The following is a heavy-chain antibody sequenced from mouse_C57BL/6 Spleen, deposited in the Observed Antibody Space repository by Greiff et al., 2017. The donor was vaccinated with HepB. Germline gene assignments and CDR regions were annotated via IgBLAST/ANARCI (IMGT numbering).Heavy chain of an antibody. J-gene: IGHJ3*01. CDR3: ARAKIYYDYSWFAY. Sequence: EVQLQQSGPELVKPGASVKISCKASGYTFTDYYMNWVKQSHGKSLEWIGDINPNNGGTSYNQKFKGKATLTVDKSSSTAYMELRSLTSEDSAVYYCARAKIYYDYSWFAYWGQGTLVTVSA. V-gene: IGHV1-26*01. CDR1: GYTFTDYY. D-gene: IGHD2-4*01. CDR2: INPNNGGT.